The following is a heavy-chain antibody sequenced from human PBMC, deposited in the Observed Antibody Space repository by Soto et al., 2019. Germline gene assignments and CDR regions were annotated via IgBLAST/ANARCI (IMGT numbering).Heavy chain of an antibody. CDR2: IYYSGST. D-gene: IGHD3-22*01. CDR3: ARLVGDSSGYYPGLADY. V-gene: IGHV4-39*01. CDR1: GGSISSSSYY. Sequence: SETLSLTCTVSGGSISSSSYYWGWTRQPPGKGLEWIGSIYYSGSTYYNPSLKSRVTISVDTSKNQFSLKLSSVTAADTAVYYCARLVGDSSGYYPGLADYWGQGTLVTVSS. J-gene: IGHJ4*02.